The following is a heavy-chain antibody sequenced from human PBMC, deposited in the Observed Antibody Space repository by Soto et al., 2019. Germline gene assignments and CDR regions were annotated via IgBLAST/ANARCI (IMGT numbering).Heavy chain of an antibody. CDR3: AKGVYRLVLLGGMDV. D-gene: IGHD6-6*01. CDR1: GFTFSSYG. V-gene: IGHV3-30*18. CDR2: ISYDGSNK. J-gene: IGHJ6*02. Sequence: GGSLRLSCAASGFTFSSYGMHWVRQAPGKGLEWVAVISYDGSNKYYADSVKGRFTISRDNSKNTLYLQMNSLRAEDTAVYYCAKGVYRLVLLGGMDVWGQGTTVTVSS.